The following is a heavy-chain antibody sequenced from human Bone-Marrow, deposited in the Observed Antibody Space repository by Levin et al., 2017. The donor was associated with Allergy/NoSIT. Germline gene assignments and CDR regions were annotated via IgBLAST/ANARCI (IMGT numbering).Heavy chain of an antibody. V-gene: IGHV4-59*08. D-gene: IGHD2-8*01. Sequence: SETLSLTCTVSGVSINYYSWSWIRQPPDKGLEWIGYIFASGSTNVNPSLKSRVAISVDTSKNQFSLNLSSVTAADTAVYYCAAHSHADDSWGMVDPWGQGTLVTVSS. J-gene: IGHJ5*02. CDR1: GVSINYYS. CDR2: IFASGST. CDR3: AAHSHADDSWGMVDP.